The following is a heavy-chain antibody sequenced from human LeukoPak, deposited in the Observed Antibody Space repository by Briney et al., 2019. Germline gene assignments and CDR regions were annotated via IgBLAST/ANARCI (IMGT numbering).Heavy chain of an antibody. CDR3: ARHPPGGYYDSSGYYFGY. CDR2: VDPSDSYT. J-gene: IGHJ4*02. V-gene: IGHV5-10-1*01. CDR1: GYSFTSCW. Sequence: ASLKISCKGSGYSFTSCWLRWGRQMPGTGREWMGRVDPSDSYTNYSPSFQGHVTISADKAISTGYLQWSSLKASDTAMYYCARHPPGGYYDSSGYYFGYWGQGTLVTVSS. D-gene: IGHD3-22*01.